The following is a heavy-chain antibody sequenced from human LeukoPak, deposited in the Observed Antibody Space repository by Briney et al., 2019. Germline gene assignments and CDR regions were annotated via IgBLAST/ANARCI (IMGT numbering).Heavy chain of an antibody. D-gene: IGHD6-19*01. V-gene: IGHV3-53*01. Sequence: GGSLRLSCAASGFTVSSNYMSWVRQAPGKGLEWVSVIYSGGSTYYADSVKGRFTISRDNSKNTLYLQMNSLGAEDTAVYYCARVPQNIAVAGTWFDYWGQGTLVTVSS. CDR2: IYSGGST. J-gene: IGHJ4*02. CDR3: ARVPQNIAVAGTWFDY. CDR1: GFTVSSNY.